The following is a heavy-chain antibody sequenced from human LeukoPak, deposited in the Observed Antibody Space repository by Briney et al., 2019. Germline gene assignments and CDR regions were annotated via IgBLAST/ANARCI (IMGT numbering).Heavy chain of an antibody. CDR1: GFTFSSNS. CDR2: ISSNSRTK. Sequence: GGSLRLSCAASGFTFSSNSMKWVRQAPAKGLEWVSYISSNSRTKFYSDSVKGRFTISRDNAESSLYLQMNSLRAEDTAVYYCVRNLAVAGTCFDSWGQGTLVTVSS. V-gene: IGHV3-48*04. D-gene: IGHD6-19*01. CDR3: VRNLAVAGTCFDS. J-gene: IGHJ4*02.